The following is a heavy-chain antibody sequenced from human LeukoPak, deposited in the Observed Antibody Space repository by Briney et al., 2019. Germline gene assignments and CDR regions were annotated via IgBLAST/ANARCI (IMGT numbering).Heavy chain of an antibody. CDR1: GFSFSVYW. CDR3: ARDRWYYYDSSDYYHDAFDI. D-gene: IGHD3-22*01. V-gene: IGHV3-74*01. Sequence: PGGSLRLSCAASGFSFSVYWMHWVRQAPGKGPVWVSRIKTDGSITDYADFVKGRFTISRDNAKNTLYLQMNSLRAEDTAVYYCARDRWYYYDSSDYYHDAFDIWGQGTMVTVSS. J-gene: IGHJ3*02. CDR2: IKTDGSIT.